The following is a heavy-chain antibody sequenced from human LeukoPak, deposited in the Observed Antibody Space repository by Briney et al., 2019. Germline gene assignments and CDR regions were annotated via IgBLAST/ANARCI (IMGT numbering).Heavy chain of an antibody. CDR2: INPNSGGT. CDR1: GYTFTGYY. Sequence: ASVKVSCKASGYTFTGYYMHWGRQAPGQGLEWMGWINPNSGGTNYAQKFQGRVTMTRDTSISTAYMELSRLRSDDTAVYYCARNRPAAIGSFDPWGQGTLVTVSS. J-gene: IGHJ5*02. D-gene: IGHD2-2*02. CDR3: ARNRPAAIGSFDP. V-gene: IGHV1-2*02.